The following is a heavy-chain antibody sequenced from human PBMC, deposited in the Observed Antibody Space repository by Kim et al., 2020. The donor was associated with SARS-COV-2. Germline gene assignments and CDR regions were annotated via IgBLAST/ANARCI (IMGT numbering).Heavy chain of an antibody. CDR3: ARDPRFCVNTTCDEGVFDY. J-gene: IGHJ4*02. CDR2: IYYSGRT. D-gene: IGHD2-2*01. V-gene: IGHV4-39*07. Sequence: SETLSLTCTVSGGSISSSNYYWGWIRQAPGKGLEWIGSIYYSGRTYYNPSLKSRVTISQDTSKNQVSLKLSSVTAADTAVYYCARDPRFCVNTTCDEGVFDYWGQGNLVTVSS. CDR1: GGSISSSNYY.